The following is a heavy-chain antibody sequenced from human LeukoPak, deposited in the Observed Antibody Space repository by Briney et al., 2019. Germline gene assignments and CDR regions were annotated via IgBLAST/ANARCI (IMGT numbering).Heavy chain of an antibody. J-gene: IGHJ1*01. CDR2: INPSGGTT. V-gene: IGHV1-46*01. D-gene: IGHD6-13*01. CDR1: GYTFTSYY. CDR3: ARGTGIAAAVTSLFQY. Sequence: ASVKVSCKASGYTFTSYYIHWVRQAPGQGLEWMGVINPSGGTTSYSQKFQGSVTVTRDTSTSTVYMELSSLRSEDTAVYYCARGTGIAAAVTSLFQYWGQGTLVTVSS.